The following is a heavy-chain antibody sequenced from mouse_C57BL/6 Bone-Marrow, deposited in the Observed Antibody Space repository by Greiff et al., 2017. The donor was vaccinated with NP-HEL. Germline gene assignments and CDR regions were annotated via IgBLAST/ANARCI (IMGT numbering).Heavy chain of an antibody. Sequence: QVQLKESGAELVRPGTSVKVFCKASGYAFTNYLIEWVKQRPGQGLEWIGVINPGSGGTNYNEKFKGKATLTADKSSSTAYMQLSSLTSEDSAVYFCARSSYYGSSYRWYFDVWGTGTTVTVSS. D-gene: IGHD1-1*01. CDR1: GYAFTNYL. V-gene: IGHV1-54*01. J-gene: IGHJ1*03. CDR3: ARSSYYGSSYRWYFDV. CDR2: INPGSGGT.